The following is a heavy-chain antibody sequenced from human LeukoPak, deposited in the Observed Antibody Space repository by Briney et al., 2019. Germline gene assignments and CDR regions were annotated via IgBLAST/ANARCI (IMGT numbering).Heavy chain of an antibody. V-gene: IGHV4-34*01. CDR3: ARSGLYGMDV. Sequence: SETLSLTCAVYGGSFGGYYWSWIRQPPGKGLEWIGEINHSGRTNYNPSLKSRVTISVDTSKNQFSLKLSSVTAADTAVYYCARSGLYGMDVWGQGTTVTVSS. D-gene: IGHD3-3*01. CDR1: GGSFGGYY. CDR2: INHSGRT. J-gene: IGHJ6*02.